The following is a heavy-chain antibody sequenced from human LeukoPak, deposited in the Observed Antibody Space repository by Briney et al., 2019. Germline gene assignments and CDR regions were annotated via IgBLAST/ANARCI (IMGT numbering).Heavy chain of an antibody. CDR1: GGSISSYY. CDR3: ARESYSSSWYSPYFDY. D-gene: IGHD6-13*01. V-gene: IGHV4-59*01. J-gene: IGHJ4*02. Sequence: SEALSLTYTVSGGSISSYYWSWIRQPPGKGLEWIGYIYYSGSTNYNPSLKSRVTISVDTSKNQFSLKLSSVTAADTAVYYCARESYSSSWYSPYFDYWGQGTLVTVSS. CDR2: IYYSGST.